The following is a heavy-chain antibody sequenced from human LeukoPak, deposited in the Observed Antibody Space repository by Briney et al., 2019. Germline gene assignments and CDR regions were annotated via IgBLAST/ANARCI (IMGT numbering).Heavy chain of an antibody. CDR1: GYTFTDYY. CDR2: VDPEGGET. CDR3: ATGFGYYFDY. V-gene: IGHV1-69-2*01. J-gene: IGHJ4*02. D-gene: IGHD3-10*01. Sequence: ASVKVSCKVSGYTFTDYYMHWVQQAPGKGREWMGLVDPEGGETIYAEKFQGRVTITADTSTDTAYTELSSLRSEDTAVYYCATGFGYYFDYWGQGTLVTVSS.